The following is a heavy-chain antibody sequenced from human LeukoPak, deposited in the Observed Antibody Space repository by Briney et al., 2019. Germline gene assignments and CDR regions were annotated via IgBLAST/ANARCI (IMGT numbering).Heavy chain of an antibody. Sequence: GSLRLSCAASGFTFSSYAMHWVRQAPGKGLEWVAVISYDGSNKYYADSVKGRFTISRDNSKNTLYLQMNSLRAEDTAVYYRARDGHRYYFDYWGQGTLVTVSS. D-gene: IGHD1-14*01. CDR3: ARDGHRYYFDY. J-gene: IGHJ4*02. CDR1: GFTFSSYA. CDR2: ISYDGSNK. V-gene: IGHV3-30*04.